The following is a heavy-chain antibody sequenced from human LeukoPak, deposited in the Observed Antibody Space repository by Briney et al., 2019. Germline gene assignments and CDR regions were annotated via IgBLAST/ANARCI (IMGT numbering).Heavy chain of an antibody. V-gene: IGHV3-11*05. CDR2: YSSSSSYT. J-gene: IGHJ6*02. CDR3: ARAATYYDILTGAPGYYGMDV. Sequence: GGSLRLSCAASGFTFSDYYMSWIRQAPGKGLEWVSYYSSSSSYTNYADSVKGRFTISRDNAKNSLYLQMNSLRAEDTAVYYCARAATYYDILTGAPGYYGMDVWGQGTTVTVSS. CDR1: GFTFSDYY. D-gene: IGHD3-9*01.